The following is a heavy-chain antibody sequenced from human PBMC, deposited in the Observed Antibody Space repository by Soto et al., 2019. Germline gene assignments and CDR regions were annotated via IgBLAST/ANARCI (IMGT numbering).Heavy chain of an antibody. J-gene: IGHJ3*02. D-gene: IGHD3-22*01. CDR1: GYSFTSYW. CDR3: ARQGSSGYYNDGFDI. CDR2: IYPGDSDT. Sequence: PGESLKISCKGSGYSFTSYWIGWVRQMPGKGLEWMGIIYPGDSDTRYSPSFQGQVTISADKSISTAYLQWSSLKASDTAMYYCARQGSSGYYNDGFDIWGQGTMVTVSS. V-gene: IGHV5-51*01.